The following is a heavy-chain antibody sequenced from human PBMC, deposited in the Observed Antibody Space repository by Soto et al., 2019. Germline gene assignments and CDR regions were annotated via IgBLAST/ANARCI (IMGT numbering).Heavy chain of an antibody. CDR3: ARFFGSGFDY. J-gene: IGHJ4*02. CDR1: GFTFSTDS. V-gene: IGHV3-48*02. Sequence: EVQLVESGGGLVQPGGSLRLSCVASGFTFSTDSMNWVRQAPGKGLECVAHISTSGATRYYADSVKGRFTISRDNAKTSLYLQMDSLRHEYTAVYYCARFFGSGFDYWGQGTLVTVSS. D-gene: IGHD6-19*01. CDR2: ISTSGATR.